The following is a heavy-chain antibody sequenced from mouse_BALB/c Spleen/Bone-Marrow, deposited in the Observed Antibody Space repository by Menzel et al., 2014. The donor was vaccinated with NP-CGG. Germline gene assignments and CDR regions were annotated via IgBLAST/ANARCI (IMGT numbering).Heavy chain of an antibody. J-gene: IGHJ3*01. CDR2: IRLKSHNYAT. V-gene: IGHV6-6*02. CDR3: TTGFAY. CDR1: GFTFSNYW. Sequence: EVQVVESGGGLVQPGGSMKLSCIASGFTFSNYWMNWVRQSPEKGXDWVAEIRLKSHNYATHYAESVKGRFTISRDDSKSSVYLQMNTLRAEDTGIYFCTTGFAYWGQGTLVTVSA.